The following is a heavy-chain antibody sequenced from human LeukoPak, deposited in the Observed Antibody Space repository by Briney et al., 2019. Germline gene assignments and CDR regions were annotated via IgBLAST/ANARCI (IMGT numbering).Heavy chain of an antibody. Sequence: GGSLRLSCAASGLTFSSYGMHWVRQAPGKGLEWVAFIRYDGSNKYYADSVKGRFTISRDNSKNTLYLQMNSLRAEDTAVYYCAKDRGGYYDSSGPEYFQHWGQGTLVTVSS. J-gene: IGHJ1*01. CDR3: AKDRGGYYDSSGPEYFQH. D-gene: IGHD3-22*01. CDR2: IRYDGSNK. V-gene: IGHV3-30*02. CDR1: GLTFSSYG.